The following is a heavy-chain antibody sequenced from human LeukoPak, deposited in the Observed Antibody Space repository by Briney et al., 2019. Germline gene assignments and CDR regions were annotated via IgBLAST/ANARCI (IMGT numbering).Heavy chain of an antibody. CDR2: ISYDGSNK. CDR3: ARDGSYYYDSSGPFDY. Sequence: GGSLRLSCAASGFTFSSYAMHWVRQAPGKGLEWVAVISYDGSNKYYADSVKGRFTISRDNSKNTLYLLMNSLRAEDTAVYYCARDGSYYYDSSGPFDYWGQGTLVTVSS. V-gene: IGHV3-30-3*01. D-gene: IGHD3-22*01. CDR1: GFTFSSYA. J-gene: IGHJ4*02.